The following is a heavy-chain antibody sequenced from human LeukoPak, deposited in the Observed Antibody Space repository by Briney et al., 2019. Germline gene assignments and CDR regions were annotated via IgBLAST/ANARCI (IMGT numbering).Heavy chain of an antibody. V-gene: IGHV3-30*03. Sequence: LEWVAVSPFDGPSKYNSDPVKGRFTISRDTSKSTLYLQMNSLTTADTAVYYCARGGAPFDYWGQGTQVAVSA. D-gene: IGHD1-26*01. CDR3: ARGGAPFDY. CDR2: SPFDGPSK. J-gene: IGHJ4*02.